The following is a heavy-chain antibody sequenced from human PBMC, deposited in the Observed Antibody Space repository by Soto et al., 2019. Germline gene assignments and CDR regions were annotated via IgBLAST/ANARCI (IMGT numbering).Heavy chain of an antibody. CDR3: ARSKWVADSFDI. D-gene: IGHD2-15*01. CDR1: GGSIRNYY. Sequence: PSETLSLTCTVSGGSIRNYYWSWIRQPPGKGLEWIGYIYHSGGTSYNPSLKSRVTISVDTSKNQFSLRLNSVTAADTAVYYCARSKWVADSFDIWGKGTMVTVSS. V-gene: IGHV4-59*01. J-gene: IGHJ3*02. CDR2: IYHSGGT.